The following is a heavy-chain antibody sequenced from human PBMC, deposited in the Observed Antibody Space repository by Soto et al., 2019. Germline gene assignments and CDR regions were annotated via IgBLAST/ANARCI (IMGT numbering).Heavy chain of an antibody. V-gene: IGHV1-69*12. CDR2: IMPIFPTP. D-gene: IGHD5-12*01. Sequence: QVQLVQSGAEVKKPGSSVKVSCKASGGTFSTSAISWVRQAPGQGLEWMGGIMPIFPTPDYAQRFQGRVSITADESTSTAYMELSSLRPEDTAVYYCARDQDRLQLGGNYSYIMDVWGQGTTVTVSS. CDR3: ARDQDRLQLGGNYSYIMDV. J-gene: IGHJ6*02. CDR1: GGTFSTSA.